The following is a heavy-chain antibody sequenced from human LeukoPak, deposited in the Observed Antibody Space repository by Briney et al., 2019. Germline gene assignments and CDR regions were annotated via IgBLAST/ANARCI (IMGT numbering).Heavy chain of an antibody. J-gene: IGHJ2*01. D-gene: IGHD3-16*01. CDR3: ARLKMGAYFDL. CDR1: DDSISSYY. V-gene: IGHV4-59*08. CDR2: IYSTGAT. Sequence: LETLSLTCTVSDDSISSYYWSWIRQPPGKGPEWIAYIYSTGATSYNPSLRSRVSISLDTSKSHFSLKLSSVTVADTAVYFCARLKMGAYFDLWGRGTLVTVSS.